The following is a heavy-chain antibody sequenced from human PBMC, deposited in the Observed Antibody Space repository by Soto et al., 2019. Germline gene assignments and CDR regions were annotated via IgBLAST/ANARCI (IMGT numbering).Heavy chain of an antibody. D-gene: IGHD3-9*01. CDR1: GYTFTSYD. Sequence: ASVKVSCKASGYTFTSYDINWVRQATGQGLEWMGWMNPNSGNTGYAQKFQGRVTMTRNTSISTAYMELSSLRSEDTAVYYCARLKLRYFDWLLLKGAYYYYYMDVWGKGTTVTVSS. CDR2: MNPNSGNT. CDR3: ARLKLRYFDWLLLKGAYYYYYMDV. J-gene: IGHJ6*03. V-gene: IGHV1-8*01.